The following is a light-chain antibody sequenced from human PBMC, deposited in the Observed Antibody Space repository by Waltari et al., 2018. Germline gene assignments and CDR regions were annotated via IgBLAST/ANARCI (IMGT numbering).Light chain of an antibody. CDR1: SSNIGAGYD. CDR2: GNS. Sequence: QSVLTQPPPVSGAPGQRVTISCTGSSSNIGAGYDVPWYQQLPGTAPKLLIYGNSNRPSGVPDRFSGSKSGTSASLAITGLQAEDEADYYCQSYDSSLSGIFGGGTKLTVL. J-gene: IGLJ2*01. V-gene: IGLV1-40*01. CDR3: QSYDSSLSGI.